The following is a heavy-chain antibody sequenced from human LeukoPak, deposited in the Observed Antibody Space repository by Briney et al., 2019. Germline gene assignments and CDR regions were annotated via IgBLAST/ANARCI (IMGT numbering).Heavy chain of an antibody. D-gene: IGHD5-12*01. J-gene: IGHJ4*02. CDR3: ARPVVLSGYANY. CDR1: GFTFSSYA. V-gene: IGHV3-30*04. CDR2: ISYDGSNK. Sequence: GRSLRLSCAASGFTFSSYAMHWVRQAPGKGLEWVAVISYDGSNKYYADSVKGRFTISRDNSKNTLYLQMNSLRAEDTAVYYCARPVVLSGYANYWGQGTLVTVSS.